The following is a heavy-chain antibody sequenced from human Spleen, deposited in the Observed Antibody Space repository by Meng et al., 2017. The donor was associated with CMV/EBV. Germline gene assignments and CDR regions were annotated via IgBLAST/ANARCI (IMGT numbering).Heavy chain of an antibody. V-gene: IGHV1-2*02. CDR2: INPNSGGT. CDR1: GYTFTGYY. Sequence: SVKVSCKASGYTFTGYYMHWVRQAPGQGLEWMGWINPNSGGTNYAQKFQGRVTMTRDTSISTAYMELSRLRSDDTAVYYCARGGGGSSSPYYSYGMDVWGQGTTVTVSS. D-gene: IGHD6-6*01. CDR3: ARGGGGSSSPYYSYGMDV. J-gene: IGHJ6*02.